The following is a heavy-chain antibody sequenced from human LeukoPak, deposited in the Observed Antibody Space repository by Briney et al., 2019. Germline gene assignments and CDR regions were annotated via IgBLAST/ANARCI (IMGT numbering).Heavy chain of an antibody. D-gene: IGHD3-22*01. CDR2: IRYDGSNE. V-gene: IGHV3-30*02. CDR1: GFTFSNFG. CDR3: VKNYYDTTGYYYAFDY. J-gene: IGHJ4*02. Sequence: PGGSLRLSCAASGFTFSNFGMHWVRQAPGKGLEWVAFIRYDGSNEYYADSVKGRFTISRDNSKNTLYLQMNSLRADDTAVYYCVKNYYDTTGYYYAFDYWGQGTLVTVSS.